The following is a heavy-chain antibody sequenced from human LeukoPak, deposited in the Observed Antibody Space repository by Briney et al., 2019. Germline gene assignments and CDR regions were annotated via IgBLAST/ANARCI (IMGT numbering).Heavy chain of an antibody. J-gene: IGHJ4*02. Sequence: AGGSLRLSCAASGFTFSSYAMSWVRQAPGKGLEWVSAISGSGGSTYYADSVKGRFTISRDNSKNTLYLQMNSLRAEDTAVYYCAKDLNRGLLWFGEARGQGTLVTVSS. D-gene: IGHD3-10*01. CDR1: GFTFSSYA. V-gene: IGHV3-23*01. CDR3: AKDLNRGLLWFGEA. CDR2: ISGSGGST.